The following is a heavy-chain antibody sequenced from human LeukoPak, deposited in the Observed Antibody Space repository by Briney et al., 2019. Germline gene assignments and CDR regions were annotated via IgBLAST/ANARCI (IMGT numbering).Heavy chain of an antibody. J-gene: IGHJ4*02. D-gene: IGHD2-21*02. CDR3: ARGDLVVTLEGPIDY. V-gene: IGHV3-48*04. CDR2: ISSSSTTI. Sequence: QSGGSLRLSCAASGFTFSSYSMMWVRQAPGKGLEWVSYISSSSTTIHYADSVRGRFTISRDNAKNSLYLQMNSLRAEDTAVYYCARGDLVVTLEGPIDYWGQGTLVTVSS. CDR1: GFTFSSYS.